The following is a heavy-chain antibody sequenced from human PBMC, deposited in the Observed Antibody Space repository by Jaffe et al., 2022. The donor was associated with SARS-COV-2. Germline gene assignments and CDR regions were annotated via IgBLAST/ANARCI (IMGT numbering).Heavy chain of an antibody. CDR2: ISWNSGSI. CDR3: AKEGIAAARGGGYFDY. V-gene: IGHV3-9*01. Sequence: EVQLVESGGGLVQPGRSLRLSCAASGFTFDDYAMHWVRQAPGKGLEWVSGISWNSGSIGYADSVKGRFTISRDNAKNSLYLQMNSLRAEDTALYYCAKEGIAAARGGGYFDYWGQGTLVTVSS. J-gene: IGHJ4*02. D-gene: IGHD6-13*01. CDR1: GFTFDDYA.